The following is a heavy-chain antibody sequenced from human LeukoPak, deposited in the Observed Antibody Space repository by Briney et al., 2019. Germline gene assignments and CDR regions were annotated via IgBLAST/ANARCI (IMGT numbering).Heavy chain of an antibody. Sequence: PSETLSLTCTVSGGSISSYYWSWIRQPPGKGLEWIGYFSYTGSTNYNPSLKSPAIISVDTSKNQFSLKLSSVIAADTAVYYCARVRGYSDYYYYMDVWGKGTTVTISS. CDR3: ARVRGYSDYYYYMDV. CDR1: GGSISSYY. D-gene: IGHD5-12*01. V-gene: IGHV4-59*01. J-gene: IGHJ6*03. CDR2: FSYTGST.